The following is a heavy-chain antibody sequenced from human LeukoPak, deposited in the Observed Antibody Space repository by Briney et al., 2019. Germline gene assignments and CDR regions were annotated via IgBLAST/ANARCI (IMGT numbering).Heavy chain of an antibody. CDR1: GGSISSSSYY. CDR3: ARPLDYYYDGSGRPLPIY. D-gene: IGHD3-22*01. Sequence: SETLSLTCTVSGGSISSSSYYSGWIRQPPGKGLERFVSIYDSGSTYYNPSLKSRGTISVDTTNNHFYLILRSVTAPNTAADYCARPLDYYYDGSGRPLPIYWGQGTLVTVSS. V-gene: IGHV4-39*02. J-gene: IGHJ4*02. CDR2: IYDSGST.